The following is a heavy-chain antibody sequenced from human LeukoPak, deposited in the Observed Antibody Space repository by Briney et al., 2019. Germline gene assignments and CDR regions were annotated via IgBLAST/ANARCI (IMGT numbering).Heavy chain of an antibody. CDR1: GASIGSSNNY. J-gene: IGHJ4*02. Sequence: SETLSLTCSVSGASIGSSNNYWAWIRQPPGKGLEWIGSIYYSGSTYYNPSLKSRVTISVDTSKNQFSLKLSSVTAADTAVYYCARHPIGYCSGGSCRPFDYWGQGTLVTVSS. D-gene: IGHD2-15*01. CDR3: ARHPIGYCSGGSCRPFDY. V-gene: IGHV4-39*01. CDR2: IYYSGST.